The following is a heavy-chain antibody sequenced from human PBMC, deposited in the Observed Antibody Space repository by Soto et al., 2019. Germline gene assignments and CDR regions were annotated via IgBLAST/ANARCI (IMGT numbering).Heavy chain of an antibody. CDR1: GGSISSYY. J-gene: IGHJ6*03. CDR3: ARVMTTVTTDYYMDV. D-gene: IGHD4-17*01. Sequence: SETLSLTCTVSGGSISSYYWSWIRQPPGKGLEWIGYIYYSGSTNYNPSLKSRVTISVDTSKNQFSLKLSSVTAADTAVYYCARVMTTVTTDYYMDVWGKGTTVTVSS. V-gene: IGHV4-59*01. CDR2: IYYSGST.